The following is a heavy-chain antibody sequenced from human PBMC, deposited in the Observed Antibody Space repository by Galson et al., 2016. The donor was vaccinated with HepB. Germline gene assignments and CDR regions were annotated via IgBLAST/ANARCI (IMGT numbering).Heavy chain of an antibody. Sequence: SLRLSCAASGFSFSDYGMTWVRQAPGKGLEWVAGIGGSGGGTSYADSVKGRFTISRDNSGNTLYLHMNTLRAEDTAVYYCARDKGGDYGYYYYGMDVWGKGTTVTVSS. CDR2: IGGSGGGT. V-gene: IGHV3-23*01. CDR1: GFSFSDYG. J-gene: IGHJ6*04. CDR3: ARDKGGDYGYYYYGMDV. D-gene: IGHD4-17*01.